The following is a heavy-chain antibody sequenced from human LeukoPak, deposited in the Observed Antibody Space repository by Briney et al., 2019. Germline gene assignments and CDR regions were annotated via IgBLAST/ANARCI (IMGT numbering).Heavy chain of an antibody. CDR2: MNPNSGNT. V-gene: IGHV1-8*01. J-gene: IGHJ3*02. Sequence: ASVKVSCKASGYTFTSYDINWVRQATGQGLEWMGWMNPNSGNTGYAQKFQGRVTMTRDTSISTAYMELSRLRSDDTAVYYCASLYYDSSGYYYKGHAFDIWGQGTMVTVSS. CDR1: GYTFTSYD. CDR3: ASLYYDSSGYYYKGHAFDI. D-gene: IGHD3-22*01.